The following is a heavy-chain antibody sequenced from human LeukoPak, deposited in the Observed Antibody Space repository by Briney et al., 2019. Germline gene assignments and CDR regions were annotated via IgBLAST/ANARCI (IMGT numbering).Heavy chain of an antibody. Sequence: GGSLRLSCAASGFTFSSYEMNWVRQAPGKGLEWVSYISTSASTIYYADSVKGRFTSSRDNAKNSLYLQMNSLRAEDTAVYYCARRVTSRSSYYFDYWGQGTLVTVSS. CDR3: ARRVTSRSSYYFDY. V-gene: IGHV3-48*03. J-gene: IGHJ4*02. CDR1: GFTFSSYE. CDR2: ISTSASTI.